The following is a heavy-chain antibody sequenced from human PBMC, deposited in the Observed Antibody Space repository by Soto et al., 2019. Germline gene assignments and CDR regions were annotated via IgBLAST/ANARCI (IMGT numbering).Heavy chain of an antibody. CDR2: IYHSGST. CDR1: GGSISSGGYS. D-gene: IGHD1-7*01. Sequence: QLQLQESGSGLVKPSQTLSLTCAVSGGSISSGGYSWSWIRQPPGKGLEWIGYIYHSGSTYYNTSLQRRVTISVDRSKNQFSLKLSSVTAADTAVYYCARELGLTTPYFDYWGQGTLVTVSS. J-gene: IGHJ4*02. CDR3: ARELGLTTPYFDY. V-gene: IGHV4-30-2*01.